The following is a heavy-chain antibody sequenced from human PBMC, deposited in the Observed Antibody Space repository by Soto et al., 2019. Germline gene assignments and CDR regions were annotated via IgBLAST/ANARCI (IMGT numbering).Heavy chain of an antibody. CDR3: AHRLPGPSGYDV. J-gene: IGHJ6*02. V-gene: IGHV2-5*01. Sequence: QITLKESGPTLVKPTQPLTLTCTFSGFSLTSGVVGVGWIRQPPGEALEWLALIYWNDEQYYNPSLRNRLTITRDTSKNQMSLTMTNMDPVDTATYYCAHRLPGPSGYDVWGQGTTVTVSS. CDR1: GFSLTSGVVG. CDR2: IYWNDEQ. D-gene: IGHD6-13*01.